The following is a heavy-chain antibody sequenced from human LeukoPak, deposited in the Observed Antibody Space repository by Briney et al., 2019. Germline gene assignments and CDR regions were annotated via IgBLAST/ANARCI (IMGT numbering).Heavy chain of an antibody. Sequence: GESLNISCKGSGYSFTNYWIAWLREMRGRGLEWMVIINSSDSDTRYRPSFQGQVTISADKSISTAYLPWSSLQASDSGMFLCARAWNFDYWGQGTLVTVSS. CDR1: GYSFTNYW. J-gene: IGHJ4*02. CDR3: ARAWNFDY. D-gene: IGHD1-1*01. CDR2: INSSDSDT. V-gene: IGHV5-51*01.